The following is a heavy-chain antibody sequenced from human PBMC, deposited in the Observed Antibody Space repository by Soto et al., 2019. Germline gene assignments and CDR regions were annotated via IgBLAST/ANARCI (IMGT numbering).Heavy chain of an antibody. CDR1: GFTFSNAW. V-gene: IGHV3-15*01. D-gene: IGHD3-10*01. CDR2: IKSKTDGGTT. J-gene: IGHJ6*02. CDR3: RGEYYYGMDV. Sequence: GGSLRLSCAASGFTFSNAWMSWVRQAPGKGLEWVGRIKSKTDGGTTDYAAPVKGRFTVSRDDSKNTLYLQMNSLKTEDTAVYYCRGEYYYGMDVWGQGTTVTVSS.